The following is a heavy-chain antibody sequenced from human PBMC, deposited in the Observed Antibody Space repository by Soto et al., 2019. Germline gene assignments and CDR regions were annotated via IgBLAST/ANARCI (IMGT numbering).Heavy chain of an antibody. CDR1: GGSISSYY. CDR2: IYYSGST. Sequence: QVQLQESGPGLVKPSETLSLTCTVSGGSISSYYWSWIRQPPGKGLEWIGYIYYSGSTNYNPSLKSRVTISVDTSKNQFSLKLSSVTAADTAVYYCARQSSSWVYFDYWGQGTLVTVSS. CDR3: ARQSSSWVYFDY. D-gene: IGHD6-6*01. V-gene: IGHV4-59*01. J-gene: IGHJ4*02.